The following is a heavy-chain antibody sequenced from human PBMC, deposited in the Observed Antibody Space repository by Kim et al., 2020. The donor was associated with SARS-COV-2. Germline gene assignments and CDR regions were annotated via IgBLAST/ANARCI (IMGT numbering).Heavy chain of an antibody. V-gene: IGHV3-23*01. CDR3: AKVVVMDGYNYFYYYGMDV. D-gene: IGHD3-22*01. Sequence: GRFTISRYNSKNTLYLQMNSLRDEDTALYYCAKVVVMDGYNYFYYYGMDVWGQGTAVTVSS. J-gene: IGHJ6*02.